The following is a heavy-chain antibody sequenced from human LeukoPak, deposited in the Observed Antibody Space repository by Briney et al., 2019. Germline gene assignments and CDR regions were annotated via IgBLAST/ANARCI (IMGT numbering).Heavy chain of an antibody. CDR1: GYTFTNYY. CDR2: INPSGGST. Sequence: VASVKVSCKASGYTFTNYYMHWVRQAPGQGLAWMGMINPSGGSTTYAQKFQGRVTMTRDTSTSTVYMELSSLRSEDTAVYYCAGGRGYSYGPKEPWGQGTLVTVSS. D-gene: IGHD5-18*01. CDR3: AGGRGYSYGPKEP. V-gene: IGHV1-46*01. J-gene: IGHJ5*02.